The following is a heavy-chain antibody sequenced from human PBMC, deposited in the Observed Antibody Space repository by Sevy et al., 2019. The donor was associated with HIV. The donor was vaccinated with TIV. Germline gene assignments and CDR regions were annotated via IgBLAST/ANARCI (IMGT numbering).Heavy chain of an antibody. CDR3: VREGLGGFSYSLDC. CDR2: MKEDGSEK. Sequence: GGSLRLSCAASGFTFSSHWMSWVRQAPGKGLEWVATMKEDGSEKSYVDSVKGRFTISRDNAKNSLYLQMNSLRVDDTALYYCVREGLGGFSYSLDCWGQGTLVTVSS. V-gene: IGHV3-7*01. D-gene: IGHD5-18*01. CDR1: GFTFSSHW. J-gene: IGHJ4*02.